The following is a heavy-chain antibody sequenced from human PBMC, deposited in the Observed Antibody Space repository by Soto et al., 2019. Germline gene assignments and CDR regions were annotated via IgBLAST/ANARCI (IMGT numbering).Heavy chain of an antibody. Sequence: QVQLQESGPGLVKPSQTLSLTCTVSGGSISSGGYYWSWIRQHPGKGLEWIGYIYYSGSTYYNPSLKSRVTTSVDTSKYQCALKLSSVTAADTAVYYCGRGVLKGCFDYWGQGTLVTVSS. J-gene: IGHJ4*02. D-gene: IGHD3-3*01. CDR2: IYYSGST. V-gene: IGHV4-31*03. CDR1: GGSISSGGYY. CDR3: GRGVLKGCFDY.